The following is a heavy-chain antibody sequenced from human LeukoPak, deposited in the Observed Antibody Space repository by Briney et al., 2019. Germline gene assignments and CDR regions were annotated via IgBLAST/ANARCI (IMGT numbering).Heavy chain of an antibody. CDR2: IIPILGIA. CDR3: ARGAVVVPAAMRTWFDP. D-gene: IGHD2-2*01. V-gene: IGHV1-69*04. J-gene: IGHJ5*02. Sequence: SVKVSCKASGGTFSSYAISWVRQAPGQGLEWMGRIIPILGIANYAQKFQGRVTITADKSTSTAYMELSSLRSEDTAVYYCARGAVVVPAAMRTWFDPWGQGTLVTVSS. CDR1: GGTFSSYA.